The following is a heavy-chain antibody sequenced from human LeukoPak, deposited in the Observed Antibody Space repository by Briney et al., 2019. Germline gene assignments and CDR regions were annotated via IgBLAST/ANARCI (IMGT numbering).Heavy chain of an antibody. Sequence: PSETLSLTCTVSGGSISSYYWSWIRQPPGKGLEWIGYIYYSGSTNYNPSLKSRVTISVDTSKNQFSLKLSSVTAADTAVYYCARGVIAARLIFDYWGQGTLVTVSS. V-gene: IGHV4-59*01. J-gene: IGHJ4*02. CDR2: IYYSGST. D-gene: IGHD6-6*01. CDR3: ARGVIAARLIFDY. CDR1: GGSISSYY.